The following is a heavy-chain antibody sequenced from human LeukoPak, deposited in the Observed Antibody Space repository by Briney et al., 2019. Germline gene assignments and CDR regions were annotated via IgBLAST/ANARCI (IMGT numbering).Heavy chain of an antibody. J-gene: IGHJ5*02. Sequence: GASVKVSCKASGYTFTGYYMHWVRQAPGQGLEWMGWINPNSGGTNYAQKFRGRVTMTRDTSISTAYMELSRLRSDDTAVYYCARMCSSTSCSPGGFDPWGQGTLVTVSS. CDR2: INPNSGGT. D-gene: IGHD2-2*01. CDR3: ARMCSSTSCSPGGFDP. V-gene: IGHV1-2*02. CDR1: GYTFTGYY.